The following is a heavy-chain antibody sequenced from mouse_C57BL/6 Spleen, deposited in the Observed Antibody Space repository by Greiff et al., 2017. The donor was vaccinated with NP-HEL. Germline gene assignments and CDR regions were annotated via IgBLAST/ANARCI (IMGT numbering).Heavy chain of an antibody. V-gene: IGHV1-50*01. CDR2: IDPSDSYT. CDR3: ARTVVDFDY. J-gene: IGHJ2*01. Sequence: QVQLQQPGAELVKPGASVKLSCKASGYTFTSYWMQWVKQRPGQGLEWIGEIDPSDSYTNYNQKFKGKATLTVDTSSSTAYMQISSLTSEDSAVYYGARTVVDFDYWGQGTTLTVSS. D-gene: IGHD1-1*01. CDR1: GYTFTSYW.